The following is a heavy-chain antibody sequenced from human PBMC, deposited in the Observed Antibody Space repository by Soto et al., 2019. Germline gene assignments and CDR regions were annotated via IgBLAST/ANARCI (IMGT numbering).Heavy chain of an antibody. Sequence: SLKISCKASGYSFSFYWIGWVRQMPGKGLEWMAIMYPDDSDIRYSPSFEAHVTISADKSTSTAFLQWSSLKASDTAMYYCATAYVYDFENSNYYRDAFDIWGQGTLVTVSS. D-gene: IGHD3-22*01. CDR2: MYPDDSDI. CDR1: GYSFSFYW. V-gene: IGHV5-51*01. CDR3: ATAYVYDFENSNYYRDAFDI. J-gene: IGHJ3*02.